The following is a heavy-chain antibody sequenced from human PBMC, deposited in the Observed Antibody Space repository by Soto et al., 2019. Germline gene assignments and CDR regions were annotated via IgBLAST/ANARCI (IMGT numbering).Heavy chain of an antibody. Sequence: LSLTCTVSGGSISSGGYYWSWIRQHPGKGLEWIGYIYYSGSTYYNPSLKSRVTISVDTSKNQFSLKLSSVTAADTAVYYCARDPSMTTDHWFDPWGQGTLVTVSS. V-gene: IGHV4-31*03. CDR1: GGSISSGGYY. J-gene: IGHJ5*02. CDR2: IYYSGST. D-gene: IGHD4-17*01. CDR3: ARDPSMTTDHWFDP.